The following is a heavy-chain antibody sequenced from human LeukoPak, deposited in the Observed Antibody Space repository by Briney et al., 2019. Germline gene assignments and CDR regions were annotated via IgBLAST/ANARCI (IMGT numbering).Heavy chain of an antibody. J-gene: IGHJ6*03. D-gene: IGHD6-13*01. CDR2: SGSGANT. CDR3: AREGRQQLVYYCCYMDV. Sequence: SGGSLRLSCAASGFTFSNYAMSWVRQAPGKGLEWVISGSGANTYYADSVKGRFTISRDNSKNTLYLQMNSLRAEDTAVYYCAREGRQQLVYYCCYMDVWGKGTTVTVSS. CDR1: GFTFSNYA. V-gene: IGHV3-23*01.